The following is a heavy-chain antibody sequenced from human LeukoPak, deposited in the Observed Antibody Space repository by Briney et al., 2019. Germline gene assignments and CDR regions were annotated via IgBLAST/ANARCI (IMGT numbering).Heavy chain of an antibody. CDR1: GYTFTDYY. CDR3: ARARWQLVPYFDS. V-gene: IGHV1-2*02. Sequence: GASVTVSCKASGYTFTDYYMHWVRQAPGQGLEGMGWINPNSGGTNFAQKFQGRVAMTRDTSISTAYLELGSLRSDDTAVYFCARARWQLVPYFDSWGQGTLVTVSS. D-gene: IGHD6-6*01. CDR2: INPNSGGT. J-gene: IGHJ4*02.